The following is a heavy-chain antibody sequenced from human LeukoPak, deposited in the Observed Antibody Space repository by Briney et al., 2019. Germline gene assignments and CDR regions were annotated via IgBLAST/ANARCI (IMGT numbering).Heavy chain of an antibody. V-gene: IGHV3-23*01. J-gene: IGHJ5*02. CDR1: GFTFSSYA. D-gene: IGHD5-24*01. CDR3: AKAEPRDDGYPGINWFDP. CDR2: ISGSGGST. Sequence: GGSLRLSCAASGFTFSSYAMSWVRQAPGKGLEWVSAISGSGGSTYYADSVKGRFTISRDNSKNTLYLQMNSLRAEDTAVYYCAKAEPRDDGYPGINWFDPWGQGTLVTVSS.